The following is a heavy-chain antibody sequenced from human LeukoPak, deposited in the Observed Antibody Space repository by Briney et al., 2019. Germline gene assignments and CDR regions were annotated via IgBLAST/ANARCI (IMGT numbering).Heavy chain of an antibody. Sequence: MPSETLSLTCTVSGGSISSGSYYWSWIRQPAGKGLEWIGRIYTSGSTNYNPSLKSRVTISVDTSKNQFSLKLSSVTAADTAVYYCARLEVWFDPWSQGTLVTVSS. CDR3: ARLEVWFDP. CDR1: GGSISSGSYY. J-gene: IGHJ5*02. D-gene: IGHD1-1*01. V-gene: IGHV4-61*02. CDR2: IYTSGST.